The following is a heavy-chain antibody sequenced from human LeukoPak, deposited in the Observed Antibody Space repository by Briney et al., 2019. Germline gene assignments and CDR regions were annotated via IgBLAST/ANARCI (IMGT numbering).Heavy chain of an antibody. D-gene: IGHD1-26*01. V-gene: IGHV1-46*01. J-gene: IGHJ4*02. Sequence: ASVKVSCKASGYTFTSYYMHWVRQAPGQGLEWMGIINPSGGSTSYAQKFQGRVTMTTDTSTSTAYMELRSLRSDDTAVYFCARGEFSGSSFYFFDYWGQGTLVTVSS. CDR3: ARGEFSGSSFYFFDY. CDR1: GYTFTSYY. CDR2: INPSGGST.